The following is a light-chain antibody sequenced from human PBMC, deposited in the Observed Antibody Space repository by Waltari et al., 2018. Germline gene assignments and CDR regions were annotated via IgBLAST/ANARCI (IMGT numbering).Light chain of an antibody. V-gene: IGKV1D-13*01. Sequence: IQMTQSPSSLSASAGDTVTITCRASQGISTYLNWYQQKPGKAPKRLIYAASSLETGVPSRFSGSGSGTEFTLTISSLQSEDFAVYYCQQYNNWPGTFGQGTKVEIK. CDR2: AAS. J-gene: IGKJ1*01. CDR3: QQYNNWPGT. CDR1: QGISTY.